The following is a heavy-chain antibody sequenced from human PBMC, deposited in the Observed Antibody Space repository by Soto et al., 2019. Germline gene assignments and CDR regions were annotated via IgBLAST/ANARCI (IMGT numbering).Heavy chain of an antibody. Sequence: GGSLRLSCAASGFTFSTYWMCWVRQAPGKGLEWVANVKQDGSERYYVDSVKGRFTISRDNAKNSLFLQMNSLRAEDTGVYYCATDSGTSDYWGQGTLVTVSS. J-gene: IGHJ4*02. CDR2: VKQDGSER. CDR1: GFTFSTYW. CDR3: ATDSGTSDY. V-gene: IGHV3-7*01. D-gene: IGHD1-1*01.